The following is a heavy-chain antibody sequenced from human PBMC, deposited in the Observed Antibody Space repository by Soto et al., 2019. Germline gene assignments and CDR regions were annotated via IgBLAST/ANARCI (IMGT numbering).Heavy chain of an antibody. V-gene: IGHV3-74*01. J-gene: IGHJ6*02. CDR2: INSDGSST. CDR1: GFTFSSYW. CDR3: ARVYPGSYYDYYYYGMDV. D-gene: IGHD3-10*01. Sequence: GGSLRLSCAASGFTFSSYWMHWVRQAPGKGLVWVSRINSDGSSTRYADSVKGRFTISRDNAKNTLYLQMNSLRAEDTAVYYCARVYPGSYYDYYYYGMDVWGQGTTVTVSS.